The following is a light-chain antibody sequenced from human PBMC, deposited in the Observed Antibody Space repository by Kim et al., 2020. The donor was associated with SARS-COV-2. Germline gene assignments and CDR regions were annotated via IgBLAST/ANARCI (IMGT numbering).Light chain of an antibody. Sequence: SYELTQPSSVSVSPGQTARITCSGDVLAKKYARWFQQKPGQAPVLVIYKDRERPAGMPGRFSGSSSGTTVTLTISGAQVDDEADYYCYSAADNNQVFGGGTQLTVL. CDR2: KDR. J-gene: IGLJ3*02. CDR1: VLAKKY. CDR3: YSAADNNQV. V-gene: IGLV3-27*01.